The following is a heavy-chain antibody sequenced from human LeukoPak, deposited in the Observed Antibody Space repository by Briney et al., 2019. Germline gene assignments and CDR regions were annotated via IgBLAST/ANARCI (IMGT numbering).Heavy chain of an antibody. J-gene: IGHJ3*02. V-gene: IGHV5-51*01. CDR3: ARRGRSSWHRRNDAFDI. D-gene: IGHD6-13*01. CDR1: GYSFTSYW. Sequence: GESLKISCKGSGYSFTSYWIGWVRQMPGKGLEWMGIIYPGDSDTRYSPSFQGQVTISADKSISTSYLQWSSLKASDTAMYYCARRGRSSWHRRNDAFDIWGQGTMVTVSS. CDR2: IYPGDSDT.